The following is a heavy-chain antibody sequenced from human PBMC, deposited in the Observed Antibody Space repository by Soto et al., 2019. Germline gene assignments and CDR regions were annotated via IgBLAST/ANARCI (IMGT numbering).Heavy chain of an antibody. J-gene: IGHJ4*02. CDR3: ARTNYGDYLFDY. V-gene: IGHV3-11*01. Sequence: WGSLRLSCAASGFTFIDYYIIFIRHSPLKWLEWVSYISSSGSTIYYADSVKGRFTISRDNAKNSLYLQMNSLRAEDTAVYYCARTNYGDYLFDYWGQGTLVTVSS. CDR2: ISSSGSTI. D-gene: IGHD4-17*01. CDR1: GFTFIDYY.